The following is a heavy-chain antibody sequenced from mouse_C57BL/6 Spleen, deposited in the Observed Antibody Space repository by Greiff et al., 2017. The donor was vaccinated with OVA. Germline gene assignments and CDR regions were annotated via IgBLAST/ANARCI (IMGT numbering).Heavy chain of an antibody. CDR3: AREGDIELVYAMDY. J-gene: IGHJ4*01. CDR1: GYTFTDYY. CDR2: INPNNGGT. D-gene: IGHD1-3*01. V-gene: IGHV1-26*01. Sequence: EVQLQQSGPELVKPGASVKISCKASGYTFTDYYMNWVKQSHGKSLEWIGDINPNNGGTSYNQKFKGKATLTVDKSSSTAYMELRSLTSEDSAVYYCAREGDIELVYAMDYWGQGTSVTVSS.